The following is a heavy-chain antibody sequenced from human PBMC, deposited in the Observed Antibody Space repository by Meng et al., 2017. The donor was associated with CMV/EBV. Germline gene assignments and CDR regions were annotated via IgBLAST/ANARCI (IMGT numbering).Heavy chain of an antibody. J-gene: IGHJ6*02. CDR2: ISSSSSYI. D-gene: IGHD3-22*01. V-gene: IGHV3-21*01. Sequence: GESLKISCAASGFTFSSYSMNWVRQAPGKGLEWVSSISSSSSYIYYAGSVKGRFTISRDNAKNSLYLQMNSLRAEDTAVYYCARDPNYYDSSGGVDYYGMDVWGQGTTVTVSS. CDR3: ARDPNYYDSSGGVDYYGMDV. CDR1: GFTFSSYS.